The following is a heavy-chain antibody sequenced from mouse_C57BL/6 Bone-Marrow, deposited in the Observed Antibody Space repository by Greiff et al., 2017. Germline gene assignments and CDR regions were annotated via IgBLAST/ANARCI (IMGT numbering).Heavy chain of an antibody. CDR1: GFTIKNTS. V-gene: IGHV14-3*01. D-gene: IGHD2-5*01. Sequence: EVHLVESVAELVRPGASVKFSCTASGFTIKNTSMPWVQQTPEQSLEWIGRIDPANGNTKYPPKFQGQATITADTSSNTAYLQLSSLTSEDTAIYYCARGYYSIFAYWGQGTLVTVSA. CDR3: ARGYYSIFAY. J-gene: IGHJ3*01. CDR2: IDPANGNT.